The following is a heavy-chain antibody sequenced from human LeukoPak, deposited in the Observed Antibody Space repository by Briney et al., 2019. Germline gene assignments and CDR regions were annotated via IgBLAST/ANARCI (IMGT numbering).Heavy chain of an antibody. CDR2: ISGSGGST. V-gene: IGHV3-23*01. Sequence: GGSLRLSYAASGFTFSSYAMSWVRQAPGKGLEWVSAISGSGGSTYYADSVKGRFTISRDNSKNMLYLQMNSLRAEDTAVYYCAKPKYSGTYGGFDYWGQGTLVTVSS. CDR1: GFTFSSYA. D-gene: IGHD1-26*01. J-gene: IGHJ4*02. CDR3: AKPKYSGTYGGFDY.